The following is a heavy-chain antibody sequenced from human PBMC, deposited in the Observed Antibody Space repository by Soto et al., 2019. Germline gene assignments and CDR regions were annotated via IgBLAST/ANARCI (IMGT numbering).Heavy chain of an antibody. V-gene: IGHV4-31*03. J-gene: IGHJ4*02. CDR2: MYHSGGI. CDR1: GGSISGGGSY. CDR3: ARDPNRGYCSGGSCGPSFFDY. D-gene: IGHD2-15*01. Sequence: SETLSLTCTVSGGSISGGGSYWSWIRQRPGKGLEWIGYMYHSGGIYYNPSLKSRVMISVDTSKNQFSLKLSSVTAADTAVYYCARDPNRGYCSGGSCGPSFFDYWGQGTLVTVSS.